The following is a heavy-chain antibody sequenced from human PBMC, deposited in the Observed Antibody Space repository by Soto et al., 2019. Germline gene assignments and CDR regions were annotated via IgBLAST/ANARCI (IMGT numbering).Heavy chain of an antibody. D-gene: IGHD4-17*01. CDR1: GGSISSYY. Sequence: SETLSLTCTVSGGSISSYYWSWIRQPPGKGLEWIGEIYHSGSTNYNPSLKSRVTISVDTSKNQFSLKLSSVTAADTAVYYCARGDYGDYGYFDYWGQGTLVTVSS. J-gene: IGHJ4*02. V-gene: IGHV4-59*12. CDR3: ARGDYGDYGYFDY. CDR2: IYHSGST.